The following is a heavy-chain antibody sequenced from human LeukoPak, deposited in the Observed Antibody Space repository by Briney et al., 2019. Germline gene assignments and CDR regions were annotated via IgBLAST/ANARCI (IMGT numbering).Heavy chain of an antibody. J-gene: IGHJ6*02. CDR3: VKATGKNYYYGMDV. CDR2: ITANGGSI. D-gene: IGHD1-14*01. V-gene: IGHV3-64D*09. Sequence: GGSLRLSCSASGFTFSNYAMHWVRQAPGKGLEYVSAITANGGSIYYADSVKGRFTISRDNSKNTLYLQMSSLRAGDTAVYYCVKATGKNYYYGMDVWGQGTTVTVSS. CDR1: GFTFSNYA.